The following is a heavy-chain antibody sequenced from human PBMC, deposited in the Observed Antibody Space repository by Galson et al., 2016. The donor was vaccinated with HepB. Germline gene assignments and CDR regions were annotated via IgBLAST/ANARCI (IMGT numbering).Heavy chain of an antibody. V-gene: IGHV5-10-1*01. Sequence: QSGAEVKKPGESLRISCKGSGYSFTSYWITWVRQMPGKGLEWMGRIDPSDSDTNYSPSFQGHVTISADRSISTAYLQWSSLKASDTAMYYCARFRFYFDTSGIINYFDPGGQGTLVTVS. CDR1: GYSFTSYW. J-gene: IGHJ5*02. CDR2: IDPSDSDT. CDR3: ARFRFYFDTSGIINYFDP. D-gene: IGHD3-22*01.